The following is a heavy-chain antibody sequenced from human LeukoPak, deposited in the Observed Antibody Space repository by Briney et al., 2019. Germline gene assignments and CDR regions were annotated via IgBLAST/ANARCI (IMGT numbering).Heavy chain of an antibody. CDR2: IIPIFGTA. Sequence: WASVKVSCRASGGTFSSYAISWVRQAPGQGLEWMGGIIPIFGTANYAQKFQGRVTMTEDTSTDTAYMELSSLRSEDTAVYYCATDRAAAGFDYWGQGTLVTVSS. D-gene: IGHD6-13*01. V-gene: IGHV1-69*06. CDR1: GGTFSSYA. CDR3: ATDRAAAGFDY. J-gene: IGHJ4*02.